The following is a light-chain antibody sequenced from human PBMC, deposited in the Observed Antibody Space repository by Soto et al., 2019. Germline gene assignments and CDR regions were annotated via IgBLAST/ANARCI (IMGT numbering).Light chain of an antibody. J-gene: IGLJ2*01. Sequence: QSVLTQPPSVSGAPGQRVTISCTGSSSNIGAGYDVHWYQQFPGTAPKLLIYANSHRPSGVPDRFSVSKSFTSASLAIAGLQAEDEADYYCQSYDSSLSAVVFGGGTKLTVL. CDR2: ANS. CDR1: SSNIGAGYD. V-gene: IGLV1-40*01. CDR3: QSYDSSLSAVV.